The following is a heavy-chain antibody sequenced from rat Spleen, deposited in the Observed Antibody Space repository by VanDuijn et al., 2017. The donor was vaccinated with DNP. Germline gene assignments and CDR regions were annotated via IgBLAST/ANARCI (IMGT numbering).Heavy chain of an antibody. D-gene: IGHD1-11*01. Sequence: EVQLVESGGGLVQPGRSLKLSCAASGFTFSDYNMAWVRQAPKKGLEWVATISYDGSSTYYRDSVKGRFTISRDNAKSTLYLQMDSLRSEDTATYYCARPRREGIPYWSQGVMVTVSS. CDR2: ISYDGSST. J-gene: IGHJ2*01. CDR3: ARPRREGIPY. V-gene: IGHV5-7*01. CDR1: GFTFSDYN.